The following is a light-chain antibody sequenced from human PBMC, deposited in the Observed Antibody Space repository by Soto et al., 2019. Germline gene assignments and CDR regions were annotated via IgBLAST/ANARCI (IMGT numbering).Light chain of an antibody. CDR3: SSYTTSSTRV. J-gene: IGLJ1*01. V-gene: IGLV2-14*01. CDR1: SIDLGTYNY. Sequence: QCALTQPASVSGAPGQSIAISCSGSSIDLGTYNYNSWYQQHTGKVPQLIIFEVTNRPSGVYNRFSGSKSGNTAYLTISGLQAEDEADYYCSSYTTSSTRVFGTGTKVTVL. CDR2: EVT.